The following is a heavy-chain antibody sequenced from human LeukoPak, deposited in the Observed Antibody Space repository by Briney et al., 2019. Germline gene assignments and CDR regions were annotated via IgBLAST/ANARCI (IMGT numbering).Heavy chain of an antibody. CDR3: ASPIASAGTAGFDF. J-gene: IGHJ4*02. Sequence: SETLSLTCTVSGGSISSYYWSWIRQPAGKGLEWIGRIYSTGSTNYNPSLKSRVTMSVDTSKNQFSLRLRSVTAADTAVYYCASPIASAGTAGFDFWGQGALVTVSS. V-gene: IGHV4-4*07. D-gene: IGHD6-13*01. CDR2: IYSTGST. CDR1: GGSISSYY.